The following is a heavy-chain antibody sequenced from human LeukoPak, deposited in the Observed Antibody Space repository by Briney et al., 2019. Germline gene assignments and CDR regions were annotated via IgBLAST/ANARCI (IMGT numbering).Heavy chain of an antibody. CDR3: ARSTYYYDSSGYYYVY. CDR2: IYPGDSDT. J-gene: IGHJ4*02. V-gene: IGHV5-51*01. CDR1: GYSFTSYW. D-gene: IGHD3-22*01. Sequence: GESLKISCKGSGYSFTSYWIDWVRQMPGKGLEWMGIIYPGDSDTRYSPSFQGQVTISADKSISTAYLQWSSLKASDTAMYYCARSTYYYDSSGYYYVYWGQGTLVTVPS.